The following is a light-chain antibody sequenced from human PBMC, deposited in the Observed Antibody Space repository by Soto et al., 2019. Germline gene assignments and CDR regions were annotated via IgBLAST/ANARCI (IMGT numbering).Light chain of an antibody. CDR1: SSDVGSFNL. J-gene: IGLJ2*01. CDR2: EDT. V-gene: IGLV2-23*01. CDR3: CSDTGSSVE. Sequence: QSALTQPASVSGSPGQAITISCTGTSSDVGSFNLVSWYQQHPGKAPKVMIYEDTKRPSGVSSRFSGSKSGNTASLTISGLQAEDEADYYCCSDTGSSVEFGGGTKLTVL.